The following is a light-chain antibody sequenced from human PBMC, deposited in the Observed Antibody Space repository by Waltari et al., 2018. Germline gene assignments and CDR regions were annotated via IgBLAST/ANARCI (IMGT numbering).Light chain of an antibody. J-gene: IGKJ1*01. CDR1: QSLLHSNGNTY. V-gene: IGKV2-40*01. CDR3: LQTVTSPWT. Sequence: IVMTQTPLSLPITPGEPASISCRSSQSLLHSNGNTYLHWYLQKPGQSPQLLIYGGSNRVSGVPDRFSGSGSGSDFTLKITKVEAEDVGVYYCLQTVTSPWTFGQGTEVEIK. CDR2: GGS.